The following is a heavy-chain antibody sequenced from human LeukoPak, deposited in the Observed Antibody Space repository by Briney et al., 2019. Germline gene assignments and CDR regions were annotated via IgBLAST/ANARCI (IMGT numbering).Heavy chain of an antibody. J-gene: IGHJ4*02. V-gene: IGHV4-59*08. D-gene: IGHD6-19*01. CDR2: IYYSGST. CDR1: GGSISSYY. Sequence: SETLSLTCTVSGGSISSYYWGWIRQPPGKGLEWIGYIYYSGSTNYNPSLKSRVTISVDTSKNQFSLKLSSVTAADTAVYYCARWAIAVAAHDYWGQGTLVTVSS. CDR3: ARWAIAVAAHDY.